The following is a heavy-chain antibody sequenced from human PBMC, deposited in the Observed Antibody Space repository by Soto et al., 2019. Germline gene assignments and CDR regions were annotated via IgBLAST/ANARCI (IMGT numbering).Heavy chain of an antibody. CDR3: ARDSIIVGTSFDY. J-gene: IGHJ4*02. V-gene: IGHV3-21*01. Sequence: RRLSCAASGLTFSSYGMHWVRQAPGKGLEWVSSISSSSSYIHYVDSVKGRFTISRDNAKNSLYLQMNSLRAEDTAVYYCARDSIIVGTSFDYWGQGTLVTVSS. CDR2: ISSSSSYI. CDR1: GLTFSSYG. D-gene: IGHD1-26*01.